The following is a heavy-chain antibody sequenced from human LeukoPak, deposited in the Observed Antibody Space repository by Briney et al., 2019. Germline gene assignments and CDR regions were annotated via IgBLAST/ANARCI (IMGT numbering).Heavy chain of an antibody. V-gene: IGHV4-61*02. CDR2: IYTSGST. CDR3: ASHDGSGYMPWIDY. CDR1: GGSISSGSYY. Sequence: PSETLSLTCTVSGGSISSGSYYWSWIRQPAGKGLEWIGRIYTSGSTNYNPSLKSRVTISVDTSKNQFSLKLSSVTAADTAVYYCASHDGSGYMPWIDYWGQGTLVTVSS. D-gene: IGHD3-22*01. J-gene: IGHJ4*02.